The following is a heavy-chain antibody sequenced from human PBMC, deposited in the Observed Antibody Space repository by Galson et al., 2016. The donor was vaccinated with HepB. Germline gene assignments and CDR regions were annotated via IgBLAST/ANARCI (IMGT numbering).Heavy chain of an antibody. CDR3: ARGDVIPSTFYYYYSGLDV. V-gene: IGHV1-3*01. CDR1: RYTFTNYA. CDR2: IDAGNGNT. D-gene: IGHD2/OR15-2a*01. J-gene: IGHJ6*02. Sequence: SCKASRYTFTNYAIHWVRQAPGQRLEWMGWIDAGNGNTKYSQKFQGRVTIARDTSASTAYMELSSLRSEDTAVYYCARGDVIPSTFYYYYSGLDVGGQGTTATVSS.